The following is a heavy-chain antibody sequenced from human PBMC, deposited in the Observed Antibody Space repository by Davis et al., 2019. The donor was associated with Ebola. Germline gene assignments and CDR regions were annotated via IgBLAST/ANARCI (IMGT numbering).Heavy chain of an antibody. Sequence: PGGSLRLSCKGAGYRFTSYWVAWVRQMPGKGLEWMGIIYPRNSDTRYSPSFQGQVTISADKSINTAYLHWSSLKASDTAMYYCAIMRAEIPYSFDYWGQGTLVTVSS. CDR3: AIMRAEIPYSFDY. CDR2: IYPRNSDT. V-gene: IGHV5-51*01. D-gene: IGHD3-16*01. J-gene: IGHJ4*02. CDR1: GYRFTSYW.